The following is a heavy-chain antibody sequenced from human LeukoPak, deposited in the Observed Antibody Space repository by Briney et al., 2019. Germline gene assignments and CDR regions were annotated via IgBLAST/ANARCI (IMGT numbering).Heavy chain of an antibody. CDR2: IRDDGSDT. CDR1: GFTFNDYA. CDR3: AKSDGHGTGYGFHI. V-gene: IGHV3-30*02. Sequence: AGSLTLSCAATGFTFNDYAMYWVRQSPGRGLVWVALIRDDGSDTYHADSVKCRFTISRDNSKNTVFLRMNSLRGEDSTIYYCAKSDGHGTGYGFHIWGQGTMVTVSS. J-gene: IGHJ3*02. D-gene: IGHD6-19*01.